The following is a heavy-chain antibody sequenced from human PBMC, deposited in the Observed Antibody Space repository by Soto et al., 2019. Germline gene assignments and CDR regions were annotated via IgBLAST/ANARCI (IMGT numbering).Heavy chain of an antibody. CDR2: ISSSSSYI. J-gene: IGHJ4*02. CDR3: AGWGQQNY. V-gene: IGHV3-21*04. D-gene: IGHD3-16*01. CDR1: EFSFSTYS. Sequence: PGGSLRLSCAASEFSFSTYSMNWVRQAPGKGLEWVSSISSSSSYIYYADSVKGRFTMSRDNAENSLYLQMNSLRADDTAVYYCAGWGQQNYWGLGTLVTVSS.